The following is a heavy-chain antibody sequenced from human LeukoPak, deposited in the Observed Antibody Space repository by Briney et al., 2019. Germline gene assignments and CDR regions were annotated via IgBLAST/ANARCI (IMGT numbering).Heavy chain of an antibody. V-gene: IGHV3-23*01. CDR3: AKDGALAYSYADF. J-gene: IGHJ4*02. CDR2: ISASGGST. Sequence: GGSLRLSCAASGFTFSSSAMSWVRQVPGKGLEWVSGISASGGSTSYADSVRGRFTISRDNSKNTLYLQMNSLRVEDTAVYYCAKDGALAYSYADFWGQGTLVTVSS. D-gene: IGHD5-18*01. CDR1: GFTFSSSA.